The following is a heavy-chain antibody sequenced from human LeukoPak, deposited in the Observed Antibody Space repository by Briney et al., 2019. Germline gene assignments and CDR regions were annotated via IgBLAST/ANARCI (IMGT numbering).Heavy chain of an antibody. D-gene: IGHD3-10*01. Sequence: SETLSLTRTVSGDSVSSGGYFWSWIRQPPGKGLEWIGYIYYSGSTDYNPSLKSRVTISVDTSKNQFSLKLSSVTAADTAVYYCARAHYYGSGSVNYYYYGMDVWGQGTTVTVSS. V-gene: IGHV4-61*08. CDR2: IYYSGST. CDR1: GDSVSSGGYF. CDR3: ARAHYYGSGSVNYYYYGMDV. J-gene: IGHJ6*02.